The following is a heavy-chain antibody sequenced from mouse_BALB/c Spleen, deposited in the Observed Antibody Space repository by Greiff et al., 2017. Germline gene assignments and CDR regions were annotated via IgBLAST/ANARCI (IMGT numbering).Heavy chain of an antibody. J-gene: IGHJ3*01. CDR3: VRDRDGYSFAY. CDR1: GFSLTSYD. V-gene: IGHV2-9-2*01. CDR2: IWTGGGT. D-gene: IGHD2-3*01. Sequence: VHLVESGPGLVAPSQSLSITCTVSGFSLTSYDISWIRQPPGKGLEWLGVIWTGGGTNYNSAFMSRLSISKDNSKSQVFLKMNSLQTDDTAIYYCVRDRDGYSFAYWGQGTLVTVSA.